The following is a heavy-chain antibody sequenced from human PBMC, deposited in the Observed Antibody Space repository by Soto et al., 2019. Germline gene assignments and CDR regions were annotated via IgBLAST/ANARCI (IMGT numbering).Heavy chain of an antibody. CDR1: GGSISSGGYY. D-gene: IGHD3-10*01. J-gene: IGHJ4*02. CDR3: ARFYYYGSGSKFDY. Sequence: PSETLSLTCTVSGGSISSGGYYWSWIRQHPGKGLEWIGYIYYSGSTYYNPSLKSRVTISVDTSKNQLSLKLSSVTAADTAVYYCARFYYYGSGSKFDYWGQGTLVTVSS. V-gene: IGHV4-31*03. CDR2: IYYSGST.